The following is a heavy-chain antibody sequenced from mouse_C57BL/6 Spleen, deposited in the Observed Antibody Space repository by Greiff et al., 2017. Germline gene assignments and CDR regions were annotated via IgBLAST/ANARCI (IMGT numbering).Heavy chain of an antibody. CDR2: IDPSDSYT. CDR1: GYTFTSYW. J-gene: IGHJ3*01. CDR3: ARGLRLPFAY. Sequence: VQLQQPGAELVMPGASVKLSCKASGYTFTSYWKHWVKQRPGQGLEWIGEIDPSDSYTNYNQKFKGKSTLTVDKSSSTAYMQLSSLTSEDSAVYDCARGLRLPFAYWGQGTLVTVSA. V-gene: IGHV1-69*01. D-gene: IGHD3-2*02.